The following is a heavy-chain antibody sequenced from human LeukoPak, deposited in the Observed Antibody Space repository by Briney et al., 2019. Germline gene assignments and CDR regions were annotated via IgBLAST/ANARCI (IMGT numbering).Heavy chain of an antibody. CDR1: GYTFTGYY. V-gene: IGHV1-2*02. J-gene: IGHJ1*01. Sequence: ASVKVSCKASGYTFTGYYMHWVRQAPGQGLEWMGWINPNSGGTNYAQKFQGRVTMTRDTSISAAYMELSRLRSDDTAVYYCARVGEVLDSSSPEREYFQHWGQGTLVTVSS. D-gene: IGHD6-13*01. CDR3: ARVGEVLDSSSPEREYFQH. CDR2: INPNSGGT.